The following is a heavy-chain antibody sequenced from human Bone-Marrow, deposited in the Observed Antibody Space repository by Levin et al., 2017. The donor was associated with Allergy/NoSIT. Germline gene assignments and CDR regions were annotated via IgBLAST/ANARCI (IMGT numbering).Heavy chain of an antibody. CDR2: IYYSGST. CDR3: ARGGDAYYDFWSGYSPPFYYYYYYMDV. D-gene: IGHD3-3*01. CDR1: GGSISSYY. Sequence: SETLSLTCTVSGGSISSYYWSWIRQPPGKGLEWIGYIYYSGSTNYNPSLKSRVTISVDTSKNQFSLKLSSVTAADTAVYYCARGGDAYYDFWSGYSPPFYYYYYYMDVWGKGTTVTVSS. V-gene: IGHV4-59*01. J-gene: IGHJ6*03.